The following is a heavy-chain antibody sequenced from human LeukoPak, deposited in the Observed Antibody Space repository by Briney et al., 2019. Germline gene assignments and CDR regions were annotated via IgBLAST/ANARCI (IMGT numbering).Heavy chain of an antibody. D-gene: IGHD2-2*01. Sequence: GGPLRLSCVASGFSFSSYWMSWVRQAPGKGLEWVANIKQDGSEKYYVDSVKGRFTISRDNAKSSLFLQINSLRVEDTAVYYCAKMPFEYWGQGTLVTVSS. CDR1: GFSFSSYW. CDR2: IKQDGSEK. V-gene: IGHV3-7*01. J-gene: IGHJ4*02. CDR3: AKMPFEY.